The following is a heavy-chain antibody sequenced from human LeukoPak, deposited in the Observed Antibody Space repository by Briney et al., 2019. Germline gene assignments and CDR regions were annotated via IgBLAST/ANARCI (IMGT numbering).Heavy chain of an antibody. CDR3: ARDRRPVFYYDSSGYYLGFDY. CDR1: GFTFSSYA. CDR2: ISYDGSNK. J-gene: IGHJ4*02. Sequence: GGSLRLSCAASGFTFSSYAMPWVRQAPGKGLEWVAVISYDGSNKYYADSVKGRFTISRDNSKNTLYLQMNSLRAEDTAVYYCARDRRPVFYYDSSGYYLGFDYWGQGTLVTVSS. D-gene: IGHD3-22*01. V-gene: IGHV3-30-3*01.